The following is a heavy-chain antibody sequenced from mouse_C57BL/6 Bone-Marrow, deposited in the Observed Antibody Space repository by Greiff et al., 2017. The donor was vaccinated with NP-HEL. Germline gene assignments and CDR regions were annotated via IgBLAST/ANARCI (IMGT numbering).Heavy chain of an antibody. CDR1: GYTFTSYG. D-gene: IGHD1-1*01. Sequence: QVQLQQSGAELARPGASVKLSCKASGYTFTSYGISWVKQRTGQGLEWIGEIYPRSGNTYYIEKFKGKATLTADKSSSTAYMELRSLTSEDSSVYFYSRRGPFYYYGSSYRCFDVWGTGPTVTVSS. J-gene: IGHJ1*03. CDR2: IYPRSGNT. CDR3: SRRGPFYYYGSSYRCFDV. V-gene: IGHV1-81*01.